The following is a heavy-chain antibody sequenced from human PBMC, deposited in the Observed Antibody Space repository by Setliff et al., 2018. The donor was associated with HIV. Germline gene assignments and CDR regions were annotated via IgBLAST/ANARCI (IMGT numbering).Heavy chain of an antibody. D-gene: IGHD2-8*01. CDR1: GYSFTTYD. Sequence: ASVKVSCKASGYSFTTYDINWARQAPGQGLEGMGWVDPNTGNAGYEQKFQGRVTMTRDTSISTAYIELSSLTSEDTAVHYCARMEYDVRGRAPSWFDPWGPGTLVTVSS. CDR2: VDPNTGNA. V-gene: IGHV1-8*01. J-gene: IGHJ5*02. CDR3: ARMEYDVRGRAPSWFDP.